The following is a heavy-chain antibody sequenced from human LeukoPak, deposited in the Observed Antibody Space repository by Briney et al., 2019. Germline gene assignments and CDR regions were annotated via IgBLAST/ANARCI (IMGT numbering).Heavy chain of an antibody. CDR3: AKDLRVDSSGLDF. Sequence: GGSLRLSCAASGFTFSSYAMSWVRRAPGKGLEWVSAISGGGGGTYYADSVKGRFTISRDNSKNTLYLQMNRLRAGDTAVYFCAKDLRVDSSGLDFWGQGTLVTVSS. CDR1: GFTFSSYA. D-gene: IGHD3-22*01. V-gene: IGHV3-23*01. J-gene: IGHJ4*02. CDR2: ISGGGGGT.